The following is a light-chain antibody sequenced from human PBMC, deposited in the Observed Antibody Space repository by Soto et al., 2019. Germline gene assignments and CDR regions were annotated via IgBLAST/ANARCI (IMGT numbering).Light chain of an antibody. CDR3: SSYTSSSTYV. J-gene: IGLJ1*01. V-gene: IGLV2-14*01. CDR1: SSDVGGYNY. CDR2: EVS. Sequence: QSVRTQPASVSGSLGQSITISCTGTSSDVGGYNYVSWYQQHPGKAPKLMIHEVSNRPSGVSNRFSGSKSGNTASLTISGLQVEDEADYYCSSYTSSSTYVFGTGTKVPVL.